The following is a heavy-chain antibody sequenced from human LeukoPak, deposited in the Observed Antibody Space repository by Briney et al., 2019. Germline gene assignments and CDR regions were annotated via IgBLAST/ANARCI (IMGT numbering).Heavy chain of an antibody. CDR2: INPKNGGT. Sequence: GASVKVSCKASGYSFIDYPMHWVRQAPGQRLEWMGWINPKNGGTHYAQKFQGRLTMTRDTSISTAYLELSRLRSDDTAVYYCVPGQKLFLEGSPPGEGYFDYWGQGTLVTVSS. D-gene: IGHD3-3*01. V-gene: IGHV1-2*02. CDR3: VPGQKLFLEGSPPGEGYFDY. CDR1: GYSFIDYP. J-gene: IGHJ4*02.